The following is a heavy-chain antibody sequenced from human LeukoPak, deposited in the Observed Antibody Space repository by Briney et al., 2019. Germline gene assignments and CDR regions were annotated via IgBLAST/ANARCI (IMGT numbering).Heavy chain of an antibody. CDR3: ARANLLHYYDSSGYYRGYHDY. Sequence: ASVKVSCKASGYTFTSYGISWVRQAPGQGLEWMGWISAYNGNTNYAQKLQGRVTMTTDTSTSTAYMELRSLRSDDTAVYYCARANLLHYYDSSGYYRGYHDYWGQGTLVTVSS. CDR2: ISAYNGNT. J-gene: IGHJ4*02. D-gene: IGHD3-22*01. V-gene: IGHV1-18*01. CDR1: GYTFTSYG.